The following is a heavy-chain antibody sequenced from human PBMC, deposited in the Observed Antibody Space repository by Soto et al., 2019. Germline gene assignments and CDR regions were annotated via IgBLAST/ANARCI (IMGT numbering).Heavy chain of an antibody. D-gene: IGHD6-13*01. CDR1: GGTFSSYA. V-gene: IGHV1-2*02. CDR3: ARVGIAAALAFDI. J-gene: IGHJ3*02. Sequence: ASVKVSCNASGGTFSSYAISWVRQAPGQGLEWMGWIIPNSGGTNYAQKFQGRVTMTRDTSISTAYMELSRLRSDDTAVYYCARVGIAAALAFDIWGQGTMVTVSS. CDR2: IIPNSGGT.